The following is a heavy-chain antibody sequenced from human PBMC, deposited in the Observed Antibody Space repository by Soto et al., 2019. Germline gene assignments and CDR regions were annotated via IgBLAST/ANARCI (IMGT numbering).Heavy chain of an antibody. V-gene: IGHV3-53*01. CDR1: GFPVSSNY. J-gene: IGHJ5*02. Sequence: VCMRLSSSASGFPVSSNYMSWVRPAPGKGLEWVSVIYSGESKLYADSVKGRFTISRDNFKNTLYLQMNSLRAEDTAVYYCARDPSRSSSLGWFDPWGQGALVTVSS. CDR3: ARDPSRSSSLGWFDP. CDR2: IYSGESK. D-gene: IGHD6-6*01.